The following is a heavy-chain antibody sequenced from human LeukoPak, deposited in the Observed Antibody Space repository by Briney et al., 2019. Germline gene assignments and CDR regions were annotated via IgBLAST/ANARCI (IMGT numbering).Heavy chain of an antibody. CDR2: ISWDGGST. J-gene: IGHJ6*02. CDR1: GFTFDDYT. Sequence: PGGSLRLSCAASGFTFDDYTMHWVRQAPGKGLEWVSLISWDGGSTYYADSVKGRFTISRDNGKNSLYLQMNSLRTEDTALYYCAKDIRGLPITIFGSSYGMDVWGQGTTVTVSS. V-gene: IGHV3-43*01. CDR3: AKDIRGLPITIFGSSYGMDV. D-gene: IGHD3-3*01.